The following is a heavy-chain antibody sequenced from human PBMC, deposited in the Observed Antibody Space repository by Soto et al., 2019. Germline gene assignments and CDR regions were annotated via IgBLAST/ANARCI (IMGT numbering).Heavy chain of an antibody. CDR1: GYTFTSYA. V-gene: IGHV1-3*01. CDR2: INAGNGNT. D-gene: IGHD3-10*01. J-gene: IGHJ5*02. CDR3: AKVGPYDSGSYMFRYNWFGP. Sequence: AGVKVSCKASGYTFTSYAMHWVRQAPGQRLEWMGWINAGNGNTKYSQKFQGRVTITRDTSASTAYMELNSLRAEDTAVYYCAKVGPYDSGSYMFRYNWFGPWGPGTLVTVSS.